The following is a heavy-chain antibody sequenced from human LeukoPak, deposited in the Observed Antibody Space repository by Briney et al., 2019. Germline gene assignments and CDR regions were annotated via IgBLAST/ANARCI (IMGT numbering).Heavy chain of an antibody. CDR2: IKQDGSEK. V-gene: IGHV3-7*03. CDR3: ARNFMGAFSAFDS. CDR1: GITLSSYW. J-gene: IGHJ4*02. Sequence: GGSLRLSCAASGITLSSYWMSWVRQVPGKGLEWVAKIKQDGSEKYYVDSVKGRFTISRDNAKNSLYLQMNSLRAEDTAVYYCARNFMGAFSAFDSWGRGTLVSVSS. D-gene: IGHD1-26*01.